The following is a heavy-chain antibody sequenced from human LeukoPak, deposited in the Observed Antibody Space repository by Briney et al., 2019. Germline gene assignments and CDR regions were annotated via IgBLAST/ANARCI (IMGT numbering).Heavy chain of an antibody. CDR1: GGSITSGSYH. Sequence: SETLSLTCTVSGGSITSGSYHWGWIRQSPGKGLEWIGNTYYTGSAYYRPSLQSRVSISEDTSKKEFSLKLTSVTAADTAVYYCARDRDGYAYSFDYWGQGTLVTVSS. J-gene: IGHJ4*02. CDR2: TYYTGSA. V-gene: IGHV4-39*02. D-gene: IGHD5-24*01. CDR3: ARDRDGYAYSFDY.